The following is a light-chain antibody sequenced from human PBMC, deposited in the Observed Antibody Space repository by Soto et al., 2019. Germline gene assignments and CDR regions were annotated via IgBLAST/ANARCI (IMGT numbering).Light chain of an antibody. CDR2: DAS. CDR1: QSVSSY. CDR3: QQRSNWPTIT. V-gene: IGKV3-11*01. Sequence: ELVVTQSPSALSLSTGERATRTCRASQSVSSYLAWYQQKPGQAPRLLIYDASNRATGIPARFSGSGSGTDFPLTISSLEPEDFAVYYCQQRSNWPTITFGQGTLLEVK. J-gene: IGKJ5*01.